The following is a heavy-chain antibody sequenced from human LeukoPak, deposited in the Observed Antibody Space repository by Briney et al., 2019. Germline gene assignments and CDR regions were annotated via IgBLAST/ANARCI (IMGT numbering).Heavy chain of an antibody. D-gene: IGHD1-7*01. CDR2: IIPIFGTA. CDR1: GGTFSSYA. V-gene: IGHV1-69*05. Sequence: ASVKVSCKASGGTFSSYAISWVRQAPGQGLEWMGGIIPIFGTANYAQKFQGRVTITTDESTSTAYMELSSLRSEDTAVYYCARDNYAGANWFDPWGQGALVTVSS. J-gene: IGHJ5*02. CDR3: ARDNYAGANWFDP.